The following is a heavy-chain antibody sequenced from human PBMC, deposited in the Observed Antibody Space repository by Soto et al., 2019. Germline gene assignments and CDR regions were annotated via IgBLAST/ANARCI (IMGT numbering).Heavy chain of an antibody. CDR3: AYSEYYYDSSGYRAEYFQH. V-gene: IGHV2-5*02. CDR2: IYWDDDK. Sequence: QITLKESGPTLVKPTQTLTLTCTFSGFSLSTSGVGVGWLRQPPGKALEWLALIYWDDDKRYSPSLKSRLTIIKDTSKNQVVLTMTNMDPVDTATYYCAYSEYYYDSSGYRAEYFQHWGHGTLVTVSS. D-gene: IGHD3-22*01. CDR1: GFSLSTSGVG. J-gene: IGHJ1*01.